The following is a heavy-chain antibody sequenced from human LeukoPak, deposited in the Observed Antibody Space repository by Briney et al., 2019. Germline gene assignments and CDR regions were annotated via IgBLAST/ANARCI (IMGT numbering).Heavy chain of an antibody. J-gene: IGHJ6*03. D-gene: IGHD2-15*01. CDR3: ARGSCSGGSCSHYYYYYMDV. V-gene: IGHV3-48*01. CDR1: GFTFSSYS. Sequence: GGSLRLSCAASGFTFSSYSMNWVRQAPGKGLEWVSYISSSSSTIYYADSVKGRFTISRDNAKNSLYLQMNSLRAEDTAVYYCARGSCSGGSCSHYYYYYMDVWGKGTTVTVSS. CDR2: ISSSSSTI.